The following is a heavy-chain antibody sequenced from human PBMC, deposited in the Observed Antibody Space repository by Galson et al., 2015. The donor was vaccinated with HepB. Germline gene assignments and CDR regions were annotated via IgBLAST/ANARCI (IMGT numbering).Heavy chain of an antibody. J-gene: IGHJ3*02. V-gene: IGHV3-30*04. CDR3: ARDSSDDAFDI. Sequence: SLRLSCAASGFTFSSYAMHWVRQAPGKGLEWVAVISYDGSNKYYADSVKGRFTISRDNSKNTLYLQMNSLRAGDTAVYYCARDSSDDAFDIWGQGTMVTVSS. CDR2: ISYDGSNK. CDR1: GFTFSSYA.